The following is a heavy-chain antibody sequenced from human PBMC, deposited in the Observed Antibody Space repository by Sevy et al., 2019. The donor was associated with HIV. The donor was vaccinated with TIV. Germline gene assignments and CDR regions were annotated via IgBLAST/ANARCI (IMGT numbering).Heavy chain of an antibody. CDR1: GHTSSDYY. J-gene: IGHJ4*02. D-gene: IGHD4-4*01. CDR2: INSKSGAT. CDR3: ATEYSYDY. V-gene: IGHV1-2*02. Sequence: ASVKVSCKASGHTSSDYYIQCVRQAPGQGLEWMGWINSKSGATSYPQKFQGRVTMTSDTSISTAYMELSRLRSDDTAVYYCATEYSYDYWGQGTLVTVSS.